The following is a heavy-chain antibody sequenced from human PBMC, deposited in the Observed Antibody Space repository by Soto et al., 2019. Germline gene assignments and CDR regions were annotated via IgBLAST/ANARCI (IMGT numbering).Heavy chain of an antibody. J-gene: IGHJ2*01. D-gene: IGHD3-9*01. Sequence: QVQLQQWGAGPLRPLETLSLTCGVSGGSFSGYYWAWIRQSPGKGLEWIGEINDRGSINYNPSLKSRFSISVDTSKNHYPLNLRSVTAADTAVYYCARESHDILTGPPWVWYFDLWGRGTLVTVSS. V-gene: IGHV4-34*01. CDR1: GGSFSGYY. CDR2: INDRGSI. CDR3: ARESHDILTGPPWVWYFDL.